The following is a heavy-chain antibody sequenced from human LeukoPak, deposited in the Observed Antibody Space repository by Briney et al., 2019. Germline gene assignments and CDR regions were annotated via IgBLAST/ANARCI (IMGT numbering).Heavy chain of an antibody. V-gene: IGHV4-34*01. D-gene: IGHD2-2*01. Sequence: SSETLSLTCAVYGGSFRGYFWGWVRQTPGKGLEWLGEITHNGGTNYMPSLSGRVSVFQDVSKNQFSLKLISVTAADTAVYYCASLVVPAASAYYYGMDVWGQGTTVTVSS. J-gene: IGHJ6*02. CDR1: GGSFRGYF. CDR2: ITHNGGT. CDR3: ASLVVPAASAYYYGMDV.